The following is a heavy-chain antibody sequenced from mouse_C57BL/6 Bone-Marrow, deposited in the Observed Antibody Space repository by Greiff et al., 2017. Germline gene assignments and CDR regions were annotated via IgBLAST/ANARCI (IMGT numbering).Heavy chain of an antibody. J-gene: IGHJ4*01. CDR3: ARVSWYYAMDD. D-gene: IGHD1-1*01. CDR2: ISDGGSYT. Sequence: EVQRVESGGGLVKPGASLKLSCAASGFAFSSYAMSWVRQTPGKRLEWVAPISDGGSYTYYPDNVKGRFTISRDNAKNKLYLQMSHLKSEDTAMYYCARVSWYYAMDDWGQGTSVTVSS. CDR1: GFAFSSYA. V-gene: IGHV5-4*01.